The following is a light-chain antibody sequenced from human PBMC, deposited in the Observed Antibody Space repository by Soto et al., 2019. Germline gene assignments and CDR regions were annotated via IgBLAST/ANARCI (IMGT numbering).Light chain of an antibody. Sequence: QSVLTQPPSASGSPGQSVTISCTGTKNDIGVYDFVSWYQHHPGKAPRLIIYEVVQRPSGVPDRFSGSKSANTASLTVSGFQAADEADYFCKSYAGSNTYVFGSGTKVTVL. CDR1: KNDIGVYDF. CDR2: EVV. CDR3: KSYAGSNTYV. J-gene: IGLJ1*01. V-gene: IGLV2-8*01.